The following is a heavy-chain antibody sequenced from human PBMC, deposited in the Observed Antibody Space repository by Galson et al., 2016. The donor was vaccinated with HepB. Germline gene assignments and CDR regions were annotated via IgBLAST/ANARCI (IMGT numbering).Heavy chain of an antibody. V-gene: IGHV3-48*02. CDR1: GFISSVYN. CDR2: ITSSSDTM. J-gene: IGHJ4*02. Sequence: ALRLSCAASGFISSVYNMNWARQAPGKGLEWIAWITSSSDTMYYADSVKSRFTISRDNAKNSLYLEMNSLRDEDTAVYYCARDDYFRLGYWGQGTLVTVSS. D-gene: IGHD3-16*01. CDR3: ARDDYFRLGY.